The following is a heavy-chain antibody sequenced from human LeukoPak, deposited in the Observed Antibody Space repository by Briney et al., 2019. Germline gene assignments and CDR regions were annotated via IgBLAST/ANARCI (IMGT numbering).Heavy chain of an antibody. J-gene: IGHJ4*02. D-gene: IGHD2-2*01. Sequence: GGSLRLSCAASGFTFSSHGMHWVRQAPGKGLEWVAFIRYDGSDKYYADSVKGRFTISRDNAKNSLYLQMNSLRAEDTAVYYCARDSDFLDCSSTSCSELFDYWGQGTLVTVSS. CDR3: ARDSDFLDCSSTSCSELFDY. V-gene: IGHV3-30*02. CDR2: IRYDGSDK. CDR1: GFTFSSHG.